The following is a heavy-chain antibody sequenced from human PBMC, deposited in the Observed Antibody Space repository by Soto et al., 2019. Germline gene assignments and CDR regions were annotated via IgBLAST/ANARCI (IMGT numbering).Heavy chain of an antibody. J-gene: IGHJ6*02. CDR3: AKNAGMALYYYYYGMDV. V-gene: IGHV3-30*18. CDR2: ISYDGSNK. D-gene: IGHD1-20*01. CDR1: GFTFSSYG. Sequence: QVQLVESGGGVVQPGRSLRLSCAASGFTFSSYGMHWVRQAPGKGLEWVAVISYDGSNKYYADSVKGRFTISRDNSRNTLYLQMNSLRAEDKAVYYCAKNAGMALYYYYYGMDVWGQGTTVTVSS.